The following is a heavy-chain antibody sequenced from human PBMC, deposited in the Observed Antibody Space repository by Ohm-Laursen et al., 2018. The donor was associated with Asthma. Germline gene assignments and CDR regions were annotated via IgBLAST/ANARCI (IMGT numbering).Heavy chain of an antibody. V-gene: IGHV3-23*01. CDR3: AIGEDDIGDSGWFEH. CDR1: GFTFSSFA. J-gene: IGHJ5*02. CDR2: IGGGGVST. D-gene: IGHD2-21*02. Sequence: SLRLSCTASGFTFSSFAMRWVRQAPGKGLEWVSAIGGGGVSTYYADSVKGRFTISRDNSKNTLYLQMNSLRAEDTALYYCAIGEDDIGDSGWFEHWGQGTLVTVSS.